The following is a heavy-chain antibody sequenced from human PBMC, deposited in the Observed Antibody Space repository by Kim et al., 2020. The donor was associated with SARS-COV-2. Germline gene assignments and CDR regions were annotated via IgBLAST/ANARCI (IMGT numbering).Heavy chain of an antibody. CDR2: VNNNNNP. V-gene: IGHV3-23*05. Sequence: GGSLRLSCAASGFTFSRRAISWVRQVPGKGLEWIASVNNNNNPYYADSVKGRFTVSRDITKDTLYLQMNSLRADDTALYYCAKDHPSSGWPTFDSWGQGTLVAVSS. CDR1: GFTFSRRA. D-gene: IGHD6-19*01. J-gene: IGHJ4*02. CDR3: AKDHPSSGWPTFDS.